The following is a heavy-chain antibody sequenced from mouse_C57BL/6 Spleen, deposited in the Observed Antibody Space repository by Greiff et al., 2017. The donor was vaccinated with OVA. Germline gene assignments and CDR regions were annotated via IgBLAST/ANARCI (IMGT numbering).Heavy chain of an antibody. J-gene: IGHJ2*01. Sequence: EVKLMESGEGLVKPGGSLKLSCAASGFTFSSYAMSWVRQTPEKRLEWVAYISSGGDYIYYADTVKGRLTISRDNARNTLYLQMSSLKSEDTAMYDCTREEKLGRGDFDYWGQGTTLTVSS. D-gene: IGHD4-1*01. CDR3: TREEKLGRGDFDY. CDR1: GFTFSSYA. V-gene: IGHV5-9-1*02. CDR2: ISSGGDYI.